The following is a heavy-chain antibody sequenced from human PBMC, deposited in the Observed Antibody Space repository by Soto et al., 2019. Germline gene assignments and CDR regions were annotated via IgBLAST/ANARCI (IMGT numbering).Heavy chain of an antibody. Sequence: GGSLRLSCAASGFTFSSYGMHWVRQAPGKGLEWVAVISYDGSNKYYADSVKGRFTISRDNSKNTLYLQMNSLRAEGTAVYYCARGGSGSYYYFDYRGQGTLVTVSS. CDR1: GFTFSSYG. CDR2: ISYDGSNK. CDR3: ARGGSGSYYYFDY. D-gene: IGHD3-10*01. V-gene: IGHV3-30*03. J-gene: IGHJ4*02.